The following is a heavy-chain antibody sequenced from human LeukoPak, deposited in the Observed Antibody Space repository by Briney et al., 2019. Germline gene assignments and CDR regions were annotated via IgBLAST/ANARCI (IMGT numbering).Heavy chain of an antibody. V-gene: IGHV3-23*01. J-gene: IGHJ4*02. CDR3: AKDHGTAVAGFYY. Sequence: PGRSLRLSCAASGFSLSTYGVSWVRQPPGKGLEWVSGITGTGGSTYYADSVKGRFTVSRDTSKNTLYLQMNSLRAEDTAIYYCAKDHGTAVAGFYYWGQGTLVTVSS. D-gene: IGHD6-19*01. CDR1: GFSLSTYG. CDR2: ITGTGGST.